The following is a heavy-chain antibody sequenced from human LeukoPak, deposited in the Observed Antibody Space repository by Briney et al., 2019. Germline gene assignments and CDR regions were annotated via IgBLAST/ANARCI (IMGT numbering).Heavy chain of an antibody. CDR2: INHSGST. D-gene: IGHD6-19*01. V-gene: IGHV4-34*01. CDR3: ARHGIAVALDV. J-gene: IGHJ6*04. Sequence: RTSETLSLTCTVSGGSISSYYWSWIRQPPGKGLEWIGEINHSGSTNYNPSLKSRVTISVDTSKNQFSLKLSSVTAADTAVYYCARHGIAVALDVWGKGTTVTISS. CDR1: GGSISSYY.